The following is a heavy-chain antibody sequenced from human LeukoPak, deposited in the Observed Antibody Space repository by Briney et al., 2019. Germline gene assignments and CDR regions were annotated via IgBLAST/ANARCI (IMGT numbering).Heavy chain of an antibody. Sequence: PGGSLRLSCAVSGFSITNYWMTWVRQAPGKGLEWVANIKGDGSEKYYVDSVKGRFTISRDNDKNCLYLQMNSLRDEDTAVYYCVRQAGVSWGQGTLVTVSS. J-gene: IGHJ5*02. CDR3: VRQAGVS. V-gene: IGHV3-7*01. D-gene: IGHD6-19*01. CDR2: IKGDGSEK. CDR1: GFSITNYW.